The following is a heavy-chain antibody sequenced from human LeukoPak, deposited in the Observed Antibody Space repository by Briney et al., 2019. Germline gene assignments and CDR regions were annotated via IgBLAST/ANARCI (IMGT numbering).Heavy chain of an antibody. Sequence: PSETLSLTCTVSGGSISSYYWSWIRQPPGKGLEWIGYIYYSGSTNYNPSLKSRVTISVDTSKNQFSLKLSSVTAADTAVYYCARDRIGSGYDYWGQGTLVTASS. CDR3: ARDRIGSGYDY. CDR1: GGSISSYY. D-gene: IGHD5-12*01. CDR2: IYYSGST. V-gene: IGHV4-59*01. J-gene: IGHJ4*02.